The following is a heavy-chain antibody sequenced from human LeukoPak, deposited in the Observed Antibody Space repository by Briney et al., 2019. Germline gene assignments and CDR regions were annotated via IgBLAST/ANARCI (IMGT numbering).Heavy chain of an antibody. V-gene: IGHV3-30*02. D-gene: IGHD3-22*01. CDR2: IRYDGSNK. Sequence: GGSLRLSCAASGFTFSSYGMHWVRQAPGKGLEWVAFIRYDGSNKYYADSVKGRFTISRDNSKNTLYLQMNSLRAEDTAVYYCAKDATIDSSGYCDYWGQGTLVTVSS. J-gene: IGHJ4*02. CDR1: GFTFSSYG. CDR3: AKDATIDSSGYCDY.